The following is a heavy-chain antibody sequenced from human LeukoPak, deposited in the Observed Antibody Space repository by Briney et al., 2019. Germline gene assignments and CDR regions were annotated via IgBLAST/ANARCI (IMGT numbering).Heavy chain of an antibody. Sequence: GGSLRLSCAASGFTFTSYSMNWVRQAPGKGLEWVSTISGGGGSTYYADSVKGRFTISRDNSKNTLYLQVNSLRAEDTAVYYCARDESGYYDFWSGPLYYYGMDVWGQGTTVTVSS. V-gene: IGHV3-23*01. CDR1: GFTFTSYS. CDR2: ISGGGGST. J-gene: IGHJ6*02. CDR3: ARDESGYYDFWSGPLYYYGMDV. D-gene: IGHD3-3*01.